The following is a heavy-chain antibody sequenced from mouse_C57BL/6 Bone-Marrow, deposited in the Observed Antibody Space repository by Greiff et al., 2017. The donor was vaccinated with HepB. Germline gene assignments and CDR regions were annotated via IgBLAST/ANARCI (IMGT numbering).Heavy chain of an antibody. D-gene: IGHD1-1*01. J-gene: IGHJ3*01. Sequence: VQLQQSGAELVKPGASVKLSCTASGFNIKDYYMHWVKQRTEQGLEWIGRIDPEDGETKDAPKFQGKATITADTSSNTAYLQLSSLTSEDTAVYYCARWPYGSSLRRGQGTLVTVSA. V-gene: IGHV14-2*01. CDR3: ARWPYGSSLR. CDR2: IDPEDGET. CDR1: GFNIKDYY.